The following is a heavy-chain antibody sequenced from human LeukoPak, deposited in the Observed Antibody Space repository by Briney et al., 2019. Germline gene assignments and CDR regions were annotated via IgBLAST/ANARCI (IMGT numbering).Heavy chain of an antibody. D-gene: IGHD2-21*02. V-gene: IGHV3-48*03. CDR1: GFTFSSYE. J-gene: IGHJ4*02. CDR3: AREERNCGGDCSQH. CDR2: IGLSDADM. Sequence: GGSLRLSCAASGFTFSSYEMNWVRQAPGKGLEWVTYIGLSDADMYYADSVRGRFTISRDNAKNSLYLQMNSLRAEDTAVYYCAREERNCGGDCSQHWGQGTLVTVSS.